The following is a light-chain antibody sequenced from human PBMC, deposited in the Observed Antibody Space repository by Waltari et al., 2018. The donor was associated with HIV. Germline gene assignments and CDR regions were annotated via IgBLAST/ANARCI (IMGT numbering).Light chain of an antibody. CDR1: ALPKRY. J-gene: IGLJ2*01. Sequence: SYELTQPPSVSVSPGQTARITCSGDALPKRYNYWYQQKSGQAPVLVIYKDNKRPSGIPERFPGSSSGTMATLTIRGAQVEDEADYYWYSTDNNGDRGVFGGGTKVSVL. CDR3: YSTDNNGDRGV. CDR2: KDN. V-gene: IGLV3-10*01.